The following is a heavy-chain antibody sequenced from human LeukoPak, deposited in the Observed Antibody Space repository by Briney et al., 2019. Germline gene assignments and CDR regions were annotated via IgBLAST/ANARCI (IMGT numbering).Heavy chain of an antibody. CDR1: GYTFTSYY. D-gene: IGHD3-22*01. CDR2: INPSGGST. J-gene: IGHJ3*02. Sequence: GASVKVSCKASGYTFTSYYMHWVRQAPGQGLEWMGIINPSGGSTSYAQKFQGRVTMTRDTSTSTVYMELSRLISEDTAVYYCARDPPLYDSSGYYPTYAFDIWGQGTMVTVSS. CDR3: ARDPPLYDSSGYYPTYAFDI. V-gene: IGHV1-46*01.